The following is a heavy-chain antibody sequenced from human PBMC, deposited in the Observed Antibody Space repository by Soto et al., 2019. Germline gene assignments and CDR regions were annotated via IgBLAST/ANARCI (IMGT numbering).Heavy chain of an antibody. CDR3: ARVGVAHSSGWADYFDY. CDR1: GYTFTSYY. D-gene: IGHD6-19*01. V-gene: IGHV1-46*03. Sequence: ASVKVSCKASGYTFTSYYMHWVRQAPGQGLEWMGIINPSGGSTSYAQKFQGRVTMTRDTSTSTVYMELSSLRSEDTAVYYCARVGVAHSSGWADYFDYWGQGTLVNVSS. CDR2: INPSGGST. J-gene: IGHJ4*02.